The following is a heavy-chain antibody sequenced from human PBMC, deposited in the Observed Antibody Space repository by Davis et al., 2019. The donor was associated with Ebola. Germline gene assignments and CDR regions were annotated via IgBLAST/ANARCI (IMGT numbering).Heavy chain of an antibody. J-gene: IGHJ3*02. CDR2: MRPNTGNT. CDR1: GYTFRSYD. CDR3: ATCRGDCGGAFDI. Sequence: ASVQVSCKASGYTFRSYDINWVRKASGQRHEWMGWMRPNTGNTGLEQKFQGRLTMTRDTSISTAYMELSSLRSEATAVYYCATCRGDCGGAFDIWGQGTMVTVSS. V-gene: IGHV1-8*01. D-gene: IGHD2-21*02.